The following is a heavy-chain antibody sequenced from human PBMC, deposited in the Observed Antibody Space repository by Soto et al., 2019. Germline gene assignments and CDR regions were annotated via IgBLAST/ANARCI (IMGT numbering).Heavy chain of an antibody. CDR1: GFTFENYA. CDR2: VTASGGTT. V-gene: IGHV3-23*01. J-gene: IGHJ4*02. Sequence: GGSLRLSCAASGFTFENYAMSWVRQTPGKGLEWVSLVTASGGTTYYADSVKGRFYISRDEAKATLYLQMDSLRAEDTALYYCAKLGRKTGYDDHWGRGTLVTVSS. D-gene: IGHD5-12*01. CDR3: AKLGRKTGYDDH.